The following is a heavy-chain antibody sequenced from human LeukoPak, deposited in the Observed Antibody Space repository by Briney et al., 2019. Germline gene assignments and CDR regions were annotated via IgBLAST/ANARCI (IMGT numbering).Heavy chain of an antibody. CDR1: GGSISSSSYY. CDR3: ARVRGSSGSYEYYHYMDV. D-gene: IGHD1-26*01. V-gene: IGHV4-39*07. CDR2: IYYSGST. Sequence: SETLSLTCAVSGGSISSSSYYWDWIRQPPGKGLEWIASIYYSGSTYYNPSLKSRVTISVDTSKNQFSLKLSSVTAADTAVYYCARVRGSSGSYEYYHYMDVWGKGTTVTISS. J-gene: IGHJ6*03.